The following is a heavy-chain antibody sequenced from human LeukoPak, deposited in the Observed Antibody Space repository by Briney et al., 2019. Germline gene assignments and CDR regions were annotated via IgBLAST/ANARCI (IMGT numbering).Heavy chain of an antibody. J-gene: IGHJ6*03. D-gene: IGHD3-3*02. CDR2: ISGSGSRT. CDR3: ATDSIFGVVIDYYYYMDV. CDR1: GLTFSNYL. V-gene: IGHV3-23*01. Sequence: GGSLRLSCAASGLTFSNYLVTWVRQAPGKGLEWVSGISGSGSRTYYADSVKGRFTISRDNSKNTLYLQMNSVRAEDTAVYYCATDSIFGVVIDYYYYMDVWGKGTTVIVSS.